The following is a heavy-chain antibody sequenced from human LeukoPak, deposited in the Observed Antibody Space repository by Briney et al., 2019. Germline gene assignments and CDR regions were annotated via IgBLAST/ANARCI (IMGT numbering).Heavy chain of an antibody. CDR3: ARGSGYFDSSGYSTAEENFDY. CDR1: GYTFTSYG. V-gene: IGHV1-18*01. Sequence: GASVKVSCKASGYTFTSYGISWVRQAPGQGLEWMGWISAYNGNTNYAQKLQGRVTMTTDTSTSTAYMELSGLRSEDTAVYYCARGSGYFDSSGYSTAEENFDYWGQGTLVTVSS. CDR2: ISAYNGNT. J-gene: IGHJ4*02. D-gene: IGHD3-22*01.